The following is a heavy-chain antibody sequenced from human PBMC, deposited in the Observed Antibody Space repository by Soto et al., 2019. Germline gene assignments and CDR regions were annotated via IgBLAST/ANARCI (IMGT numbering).Heavy chain of an antibody. CDR3: ARVPFGLVIRYYFDY. Sequence: SETLSLTCAVYGGSFSGYYWSWIRQPPGKGLEWIGEINLNGGTTYSPSLKSRVTISVDTSKNQFSLKLTSVTAADTAVYYCARVPFGLVIRYYFDYWGQGTLVT. J-gene: IGHJ4*02. V-gene: IGHV4-34*01. CDR2: INLNGGT. D-gene: IGHD3-9*01. CDR1: GGSFSGYY.